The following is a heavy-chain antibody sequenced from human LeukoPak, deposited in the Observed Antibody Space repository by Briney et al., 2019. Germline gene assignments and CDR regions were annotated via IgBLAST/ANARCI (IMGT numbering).Heavy chain of an antibody. J-gene: IGHJ4*02. CDR2: IRSKANSYAT. Sequence: GALRLSCAASGFTFSGSAMHWVRQASGKGLGWVGRIRSKANSYATTYAASVKGRFTISRDDSKNTAYLQMNGLKTEDTAVYYCTSGLSVLRSNNTPVDYWGQGTLVTVSS. D-gene: IGHD4-17*01. CDR3: TSGLSVLRSNNTPVDY. CDR1: GFTFSGSA. V-gene: IGHV3-73*01.